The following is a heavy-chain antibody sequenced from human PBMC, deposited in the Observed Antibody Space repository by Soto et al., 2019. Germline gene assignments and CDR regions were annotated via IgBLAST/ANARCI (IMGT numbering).Heavy chain of an antibody. CDR3: ARHEATYYNFYGMDV. J-gene: IGHJ6*02. CDR2: IHPGESDT. Sequence: PGESLKISCKSYGYSFTTYWIAWVRQMPGKGLEWMGSIHPGESDTRYSPSFQGQVTISADRSITTAYLQWSSLKASDTAIYYCARHEATYYNFYGMDVWGQGXTVTVYS. V-gene: IGHV5-51*01. CDR1: GYSFTTYW.